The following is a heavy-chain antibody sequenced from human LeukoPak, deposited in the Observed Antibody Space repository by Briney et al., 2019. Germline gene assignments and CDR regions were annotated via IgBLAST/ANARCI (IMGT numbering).Heavy chain of an antibody. CDR3: LLGVLDDFDY. Sequence: SETLSLTCTVSGGSISTGSYYWTWIRQPAGKGLEWIGRIYTSGNTNYNPSLKSRVSISIDTSKNQFSLRLRSVTAADTAVYYCLLGVLDDFDYWGQGTLVTVSS. CDR2: IYTSGNT. D-gene: IGHD3-10*01. CDR1: GGSISTGSYY. V-gene: IGHV4-61*02. J-gene: IGHJ4*02.